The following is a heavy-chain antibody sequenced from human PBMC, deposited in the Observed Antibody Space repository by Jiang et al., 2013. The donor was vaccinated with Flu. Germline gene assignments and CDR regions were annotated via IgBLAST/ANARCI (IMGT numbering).Heavy chain of an antibody. V-gene: IGHV4-39*07. Sequence: GLVKPSETLSLTCSVFGDSINSNNYYWGWIRQAPGQGLEWVGSIYFSGTTYQNPSLKSRVTMSLDTSKNQFSLKLRSVTAADAAVYFCARNVMTTVTQFFDYWGQGTLITVSS. CDR3: ARNVMTTVTQFFDY. D-gene: IGHD4-17*01. CDR1: GDSINSNNYY. CDR2: IYFSGTT. J-gene: IGHJ4*02.